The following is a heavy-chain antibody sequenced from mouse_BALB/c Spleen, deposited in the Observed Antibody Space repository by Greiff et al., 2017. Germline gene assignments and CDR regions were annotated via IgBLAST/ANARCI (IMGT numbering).Heavy chain of an antibody. CDR3: ARSDGYVYYAMDY. CDR1: GFTFSSFG. J-gene: IGHJ4*01. D-gene: IGHD1-2*01. V-gene: IGHV5-17*02. CDR2: ISSGSSTI. Sequence: EVQLVESGGGLVQPGGSRKLSCAASGFTFSSFGMHWVRQAPEKGLEWVAYISSGSSTIYYADTVKGRFTISRDNPKNTLFLQMTSLRSEDTAMYYCARSDGYVYYAMDYWGQGTSVTVSS.